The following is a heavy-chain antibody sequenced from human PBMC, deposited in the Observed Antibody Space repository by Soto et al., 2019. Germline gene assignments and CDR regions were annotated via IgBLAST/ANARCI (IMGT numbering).Heavy chain of an antibody. CDR2: IYHSGST. V-gene: IGHV4-59*04. J-gene: IGHJ4*02. D-gene: IGHD5-12*01. CDR3: AAGGGLPRYY. Sequence: PSETLSLTCTVSGDSISGYYWSWIRQPPGKGLEWIGYIYHSGSTYYNPSLKSRVTISVDRSKNQFSLKLSSVTAADTAVYYCAAGGGLPRYYWGQGTLVTVSS. CDR1: GDSISGYY.